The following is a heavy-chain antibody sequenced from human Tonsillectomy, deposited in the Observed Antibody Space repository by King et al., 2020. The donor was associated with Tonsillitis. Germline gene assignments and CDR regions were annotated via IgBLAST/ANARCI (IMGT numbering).Heavy chain of an antibody. Sequence: VQLQESGPGLVKPSGTLSLTCAVSGDSISSRKWWSWVRQPPGKGLEWIGEIYHSGSTTYNPSLKSRITMSVDKSNNHFSLKLSSVTAADTAVYYCATVRYYGDLKVFDVWGQGTMVTVSS. CDR3: ATVRYYGDLKVFDV. V-gene: IGHV4-4*02. D-gene: IGHD4-17*01. CDR2: IYHSGST. J-gene: IGHJ3*01. CDR1: GDSISSRKW.